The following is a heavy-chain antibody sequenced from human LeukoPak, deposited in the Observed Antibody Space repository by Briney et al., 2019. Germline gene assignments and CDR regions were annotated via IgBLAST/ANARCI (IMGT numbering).Heavy chain of an antibody. CDR3: AKGCSSTSCGAFYYYYYGMDV. CDR1: GFTFDDYA. V-gene: IGHV3-9*01. D-gene: IGHD2-2*01. J-gene: IGHJ6*02. Sequence: PGRCLRLSCAASGFTFDDYAMHWVRQAPGKGLEWVSGIIWNSGSIGYADSVKGRFTISRDNAKNSLYLQMNSLRAEDTALYYCAKGCSSTSCGAFYYYYYGMDVWGQGTTVTVSS. CDR2: IIWNSGSI.